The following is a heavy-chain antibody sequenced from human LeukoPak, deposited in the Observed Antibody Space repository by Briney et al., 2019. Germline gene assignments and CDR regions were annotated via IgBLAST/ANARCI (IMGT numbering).Heavy chain of an antibody. CDR3: ASVKRGLLWFGELKNAFDI. D-gene: IGHD3-10*01. V-gene: IGHV3-74*01. Sequence: GGSLRLSCAASGFTFGSYWMHWVRQAPGKGLVWVSRINSDGSSTSYADSVKGRFTISRDNAKNTLYLQMNSLRAEDTAVYYCASVKRGLLWFGELKNAFDIWGQGTMVTVSS. CDR1: GFTFGSYW. J-gene: IGHJ3*02. CDR2: INSDGSST.